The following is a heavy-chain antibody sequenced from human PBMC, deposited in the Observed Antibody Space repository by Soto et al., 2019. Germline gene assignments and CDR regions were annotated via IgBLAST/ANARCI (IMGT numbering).Heavy chain of an antibody. Sequence: ASVKVSCKASGGTFSSYAISWVRQAPGQGLEWMGGIIPIFGTANYAQKFQGRVTITADESTSTAYMELSSLRSEDTAVYYCAREAPGPILTYYFDYWGQGTLVTVSS. J-gene: IGHJ4*02. CDR2: IIPIFGTA. CDR1: GGTFSSYA. D-gene: IGHD3-10*01. V-gene: IGHV1-69*13. CDR3: AREAPGPILTYYFDY.